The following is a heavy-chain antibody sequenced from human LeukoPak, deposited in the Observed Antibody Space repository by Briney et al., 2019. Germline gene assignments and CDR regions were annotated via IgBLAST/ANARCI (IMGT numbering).Heavy chain of an antibody. D-gene: IGHD4-17*01. CDR1: GFTFSSYS. CDR2: INHSGST. J-gene: IGHJ4*02. CDR3: ARGYGDLDY. Sequence: GSLRLSCAASGFTFSSYSMNWVRQPPGKGLEWIGEINHSGSTNYNPSLKSRVTISVDTSKNQFSLKLSSVTAADTAVYYCARGYGDLDYWGQGTLVTVSS. V-gene: IGHV4-34*01.